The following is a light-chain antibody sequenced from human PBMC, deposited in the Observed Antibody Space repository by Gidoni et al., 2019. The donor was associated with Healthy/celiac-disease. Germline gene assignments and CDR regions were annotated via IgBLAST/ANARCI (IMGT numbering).Light chain of an antibody. CDR2: GAS. CDR3: QQYGSSLPMYA. CDR1: QSVSSSY. J-gene: IGKJ2*01. V-gene: IGKV3-20*01. Sequence: DIVLTQSPVTLSLSPGERATLSCRASQSVSSSYSAWYQQKPGQAPRLLICGASSRATGIPDRFSGSGSGTDFTLTISRLEPEDFAVYYCQQYGSSLPMYAFGQGTKLEVK.